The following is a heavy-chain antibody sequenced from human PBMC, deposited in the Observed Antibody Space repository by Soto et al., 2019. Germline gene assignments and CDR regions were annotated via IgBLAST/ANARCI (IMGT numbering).Heavy chain of an antibody. J-gene: IGHJ6*02. CDR1: GFTFSSYA. CDR3: AKYITVAGSRWGYYYYYGLDV. CDR2: ISYDGSNQ. Sequence: GGSLRLSCAASGFTFSSYAMHWVRQAPGKGLEWVAVISYDGSNQYYVDSVKGRLTISRDNSKNTLYLQMNSLRAEDTAVYYCAKYITVAGSRWGYYYYYGLDVWGQGTTVTVSS. D-gene: IGHD6-19*01. V-gene: IGHV3-30*18.